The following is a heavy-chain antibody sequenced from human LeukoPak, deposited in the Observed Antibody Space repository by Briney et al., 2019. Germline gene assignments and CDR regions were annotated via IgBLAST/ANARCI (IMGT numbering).Heavy chain of an antibody. CDR3: SSYCSVGTCYGYFHH. Sequence: PGGSLRLSCAASGFTSTPSELNWVRQAPGKGLEWISYISHTGSLTYYADSVKGRFTISRDNAKNFLYLQMNSLRVEDTGIYYCSSYCSVGTCYGYFHHWGHGTLVSVYS. V-gene: IGHV3-48*03. D-gene: IGHD2-15*01. CDR1: GFTSTPSE. CDR2: ISHTGSLT. J-gene: IGHJ1*01.